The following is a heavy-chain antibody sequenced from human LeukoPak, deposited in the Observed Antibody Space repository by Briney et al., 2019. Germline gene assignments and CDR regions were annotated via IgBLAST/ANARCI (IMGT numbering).Heavy chain of an antibody. V-gene: IGHV3-30-3*01. J-gene: IGHJ4*02. CDR1: GFTFSSYA. Sequence: GGSLRLSCAASGFTFSSYAMHWVRQAPGKGLEWVAVISYDGSNKYYADSVKGRFTISRDNSKNTLYLQMNSLRAEDTAVYYCAIIYGSGSYSFDYWGQGTLVTVSS. CDR2: ISYDGSNK. CDR3: AIIYGSGSYSFDY. D-gene: IGHD3-10*01.